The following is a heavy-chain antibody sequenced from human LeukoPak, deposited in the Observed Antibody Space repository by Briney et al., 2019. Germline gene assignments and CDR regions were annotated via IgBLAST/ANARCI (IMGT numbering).Heavy chain of an antibody. CDR2: IYPGDSDT. Sequence: GESLKISCKGSGYSFTSYWIGWVRQMPGKGLEWMGIIYPGDSDTRYSPSFQGQVTISADKSISTAYLQWSSLKASDTAMYYCARQYYYDSSGYPLEAFDIWGQGTMVTVSS. CDR1: GYSFTSYW. V-gene: IGHV5-51*01. CDR3: ARQYYYDSSGYPLEAFDI. D-gene: IGHD3-22*01. J-gene: IGHJ3*02.